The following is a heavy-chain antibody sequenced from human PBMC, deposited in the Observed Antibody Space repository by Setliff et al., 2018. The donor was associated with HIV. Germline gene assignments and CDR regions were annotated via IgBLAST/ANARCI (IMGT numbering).Heavy chain of an antibody. Sequence: SETLSLTCTVSGYSISSVSYWGWIRQPPGKGLEWIGSIYHSGTTYYNPSLKSRFTISRDNAKNTLYLQMNSLRAEDTAVYYCAKGDARGGYHYFAYWGQGTLVTVSS. CDR2: IYHSGTT. D-gene: IGHD2-15*01. CDR3: AKGDARGGYHYFAY. CDR1: GYSISSVSY. V-gene: IGHV4-38-2*02. J-gene: IGHJ4*02.